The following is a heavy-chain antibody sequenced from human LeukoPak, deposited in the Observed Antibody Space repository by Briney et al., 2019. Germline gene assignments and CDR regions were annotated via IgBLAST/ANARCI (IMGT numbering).Heavy chain of an antibody. D-gene: IGHD3-22*01. V-gene: IGHV4-59*01. CDR3: TRGSIAYYYMDV. CDR1: GGSISGYS. CDR2: IYYSGDT. Sequence: SETLSLTCTVSGGSISGYSWSWIRQSPGGGLEWIGYIYYSGDTAYNPSLRSRVTMSVDTSKNQFSLKLSSVTAADTAVYYCTRGSIAYYYMDVWGKGTTVTISS. J-gene: IGHJ6*03.